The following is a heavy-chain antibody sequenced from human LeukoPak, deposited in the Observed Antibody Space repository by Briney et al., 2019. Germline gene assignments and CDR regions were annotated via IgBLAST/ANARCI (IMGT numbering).Heavy chain of an antibody. CDR2: INHSGST. CDR3: ARGGIWFGDLSINYGMDV. J-gene: IGHJ6*02. CDR1: GGSISSGGYY. V-gene: IGHV4-39*07. Sequence: SETLSLTCTVSGGSISSGGYYWTWIRQPPGKGLEWIGDINHSGSTNYNPSLKSRVIISVDTSKNQFSLNLNSVTAADTAVYYCARGGIWFGDLSINYGMDVWGQGTTVTVSS. D-gene: IGHD3-10*01.